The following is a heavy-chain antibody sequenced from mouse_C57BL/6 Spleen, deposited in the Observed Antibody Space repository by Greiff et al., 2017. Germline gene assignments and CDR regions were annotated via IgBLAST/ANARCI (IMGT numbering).Heavy chain of an antibody. Sequence: VQLQQPGAELVRPGSSVKLSCKASGYTFTSYWMHWVKQRPIQGLEWIGNIDPSDSETHYNQKFKDKATLTVDKSSSTASMQLSSLTSEDSAVYYCARSDYGSSFYFDVWGTGTTVTVSS. V-gene: IGHV1-52*01. CDR1: GYTFTSYW. J-gene: IGHJ1*03. CDR3: ARSDYGSSFYFDV. D-gene: IGHD1-1*01. CDR2: IDPSDSET.